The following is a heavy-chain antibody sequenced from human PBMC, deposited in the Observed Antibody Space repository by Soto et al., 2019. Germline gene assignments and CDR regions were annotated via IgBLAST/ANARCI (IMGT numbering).Heavy chain of an antibody. D-gene: IGHD1-26*01. CDR2: INPSGGST. Sequence: GASVKVSCKASGYTFTIYYMHWVRQAPGQGLEWMGIINPSGGSTSYAQKFQGRVTMTRDTSTSTVYMELSSLRSEDTAVYYCARTPPWELLTPYNWFDPWGQGTLVTVSS. J-gene: IGHJ5*02. CDR1: GYTFTIYY. V-gene: IGHV1-46*01. CDR3: ARTPPWELLTPYNWFDP.